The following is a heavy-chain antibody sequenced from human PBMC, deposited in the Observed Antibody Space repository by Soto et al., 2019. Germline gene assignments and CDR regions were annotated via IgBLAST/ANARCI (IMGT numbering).Heavy chain of an antibody. CDR2: IYYSGST. D-gene: IGHD2-2*01. V-gene: IGHV4-39*01. CDR3: ARGGGYCSSASCYSKTELDY. CDR1: GGSIGSSSYY. Sequence: PSETLSLTCTVSGGSIGSSSYYWGGIRQPPGKGLEWIGSIYYSGSTYYNPSLKSRVTISVDTSKNQFSLKLSSVTAADTAVYYCARGGGYCSSASCYSKTELDYWGQGTLVTVSS. J-gene: IGHJ4*02.